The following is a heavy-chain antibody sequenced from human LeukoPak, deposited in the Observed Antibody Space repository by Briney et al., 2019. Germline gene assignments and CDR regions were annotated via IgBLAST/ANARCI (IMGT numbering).Heavy chain of an antibody. CDR2: ISAYNGNT. D-gene: IGHD3-3*01. CDR1: GYTFTSYG. J-gene: IGHJ4*02. Sequence: ASVKVSCNASGYTFTSYGISWVRQAPGQGLEWMGWISAYNGNTNYAQKLQGRVTMTTDTSTSTAYMELRSLRSDDTAVYYCARARRFLEWLPSFDYWGQGTLVTVSS. V-gene: IGHV1-18*01. CDR3: ARARRFLEWLPSFDY.